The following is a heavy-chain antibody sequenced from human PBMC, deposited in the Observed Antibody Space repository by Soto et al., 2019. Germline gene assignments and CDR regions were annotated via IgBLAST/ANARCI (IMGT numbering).Heavy chain of an antibody. J-gene: IGHJ4*02. CDR1: GGSYSYYD. Sequence: SRTGTAAGGSYSYYDLSLIAPRQGKGLEWIGEINHSGSTNYNPSLKSRVTISVDTSKNQFSLKLSSVTAADTAVYDGASLLRWLPTENYCDYWGQATRVTGSS. V-gene: IGHV4-34*01. CDR3: ASLLRWLPTENYCDY. CDR2: INHSGST. D-gene: IGHD4-17*01.